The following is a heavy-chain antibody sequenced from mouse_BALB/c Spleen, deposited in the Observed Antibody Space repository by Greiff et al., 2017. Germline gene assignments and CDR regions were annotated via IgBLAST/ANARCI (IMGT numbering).Heavy chain of an antibody. V-gene: IGHV1-14*01. CDR3: ARPYGNHYGGYFDY. J-gene: IGHJ2*01. D-gene: IGHD2-10*02. CDR2: INPYNDGT. CDR1: GYTFTSYV. Sequence: VQLQQSGPELVKPGASVKMSCKASGYTFTSYVMHWVKQKPGQGLEWIGYINPYNDGTKYNEKFKGKATLTSDKSSSTAYMELSSLTSEDSAVYYCARPYGNHYGGYFDYWGQGTTLTVSS.